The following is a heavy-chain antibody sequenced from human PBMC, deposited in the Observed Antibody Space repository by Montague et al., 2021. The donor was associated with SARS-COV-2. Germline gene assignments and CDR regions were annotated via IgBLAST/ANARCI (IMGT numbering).Heavy chain of an antibody. V-gene: IGHV3-20*04. Sequence: SLRLSCAASGFTFGDYGMSWVRQAPGKGLEWVSGINWNGGSTGYADSVKGRFTISRDNSQNTLYLQMNSLRAEDTAVYYCAKDSRIVIAAAGTNYYYYGMDVWGQGTTVTVSS. CDR2: INWNGGST. CDR3: AKDSRIVIAAAGTNYYYYGMDV. CDR1: GFTFGDYG. D-gene: IGHD6-13*01. J-gene: IGHJ6*02.